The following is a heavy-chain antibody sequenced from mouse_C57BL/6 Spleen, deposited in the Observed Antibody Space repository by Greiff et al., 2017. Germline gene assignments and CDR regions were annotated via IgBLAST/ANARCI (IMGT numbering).Heavy chain of an antibody. D-gene: IGHD2-4*01. CDR2: ISSGSSTI. CDR1: GFTFSDYG. Sequence: EVKLVESGGGLVTPGGSLKLSCAASGFTFSDYGMHWVRQAPEKGLEWVAYISSGSSTIYYADTVKGRFTISRDNAKNTLFLLMTSLRSEDTAMYYCARPVYYYWMDYWGQGTSVAVSS. J-gene: IGHJ4*01. V-gene: IGHV5-17*01. CDR3: ARPVYYYWMDY.